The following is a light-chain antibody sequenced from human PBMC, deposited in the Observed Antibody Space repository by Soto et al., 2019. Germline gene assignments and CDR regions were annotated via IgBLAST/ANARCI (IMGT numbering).Light chain of an antibody. J-gene: IGLJ1*01. V-gene: IGLV2-8*01. Sequence: QSALTQPPSASGSPGQSVTISCTGTGNDVGRYNYVSWYQQRPAKAPKLIIYEVTKRPSGVPDRVFGSKSGNTASLTLSGLQAEDEADYYCGSFAGTNSFVFGTGTKLTVL. CDR1: GNDVGRYNY. CDR3: GSFAGTNSFV. CDR2: EVT.